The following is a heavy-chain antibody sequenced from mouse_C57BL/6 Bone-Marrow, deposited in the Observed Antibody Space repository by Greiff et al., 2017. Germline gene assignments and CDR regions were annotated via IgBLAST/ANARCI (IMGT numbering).Heavy chain of an antibody. CDR1: GFTFSSYA. D-gene: IGHD1-1*01. J-gene: IGHJ4*01. CDR3: TRDYYGSSYDYAMDY. V-gene: IGHV5-9-1*02. CDR2: ISSGGDYI. Sequence: EVQLVESGEGLVKPGGSLKLSCAASGFTFSSYAMSWVRQTPEKRLEWVAYISSGGDYIYYADTVKGRFTISRDNARNTLYRQMSSLKSEDTAMYYCTRDYYGSSYDYAMDYWGQGTSVTVSS.